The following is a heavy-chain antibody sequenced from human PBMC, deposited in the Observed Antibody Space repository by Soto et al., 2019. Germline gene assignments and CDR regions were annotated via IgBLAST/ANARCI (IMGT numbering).Heavy chain of an antibody. CDR3: ARAIRYCSSTSCYAYYYYYMDV. Sequence: SETLSLTCAVYGGSFSGYYWSWIRQPPGKGLEWIGEINHSGSTNYNPSLKSRVTISVDTSKNQFSLKLSSVTAADTAVYYCARAIRYCSSTSCYAYYYYYMDVWGKGTTVTVSS. CDR1: GGSFSGYY. V-gene: IGHV4-34*01. J-gene: IGHJ6*03. CDR2: INHSGST. D-gene: IGHD2-2*01.